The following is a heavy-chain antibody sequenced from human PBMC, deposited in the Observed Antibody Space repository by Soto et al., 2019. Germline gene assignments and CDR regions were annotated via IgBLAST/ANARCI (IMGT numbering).Heavy chain of an antibody. Sequence: QVQLQESGPGLVKPSQTLSLSCTVSGGSVSCGGYYWTWIRQHPGKGLEWIGYIFHSGNTYYNPSLKSRLNISVDTSKNQFSLKLRSLTASDTAVYYCARALRSAPYVNYWGQGTLVTVSS. CDR1: GGSVSCGGYY. D-gene: IGHD2-15*01. V-gene: IGHV4-31*03. CDR2: IFHSGNT. J-gene: IGHJ4*02. CDR3: ARALRSAPYVNY.